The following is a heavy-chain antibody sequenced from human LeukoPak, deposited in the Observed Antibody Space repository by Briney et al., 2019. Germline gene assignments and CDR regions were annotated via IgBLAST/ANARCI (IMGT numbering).Heavy chain of an antibody. J-gene: IGHJ4*02. CDR2: IHNSVST. CDR3: ASLKTGGLFDY. Sequence: SETLSLTCTVSGDSVSSSTYYWGWIRQPPGKGLEHIGSIHNSVSTYYNPSLKSRVTISVDTSKNQFSLRLTSVTAADTAVYYCASLKTGGLFDYWGQGTLVPVSS. V-gene: IGHV4-39*01. CDR1: GDSVSSSTYY. D-gene: IGHD2-8*02.